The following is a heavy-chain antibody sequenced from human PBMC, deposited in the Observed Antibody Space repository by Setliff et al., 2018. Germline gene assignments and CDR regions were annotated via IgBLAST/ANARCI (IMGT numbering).Heavy chain of an antibody. V-gene: IGHV4-59*12. J-gene: IGHJ2*01. CDR2: IFYTGFT. CDR1: GDSISSYF. D-gene: IGHD3-16*02. Sequence: SETLSLTCTVSGDSISSYFWSWVRQPPGKGLEWVGFIFYTGFTNYNPSLKSRVTISVDTSKNQFSLKLSSVTAADTAVYYCARGQDSDYIWGSYRYTTGEDWYFDLWGRGTLVTVSS. CDR3: ARGQDSDYIWGSYRYTTGEDWYFDL.